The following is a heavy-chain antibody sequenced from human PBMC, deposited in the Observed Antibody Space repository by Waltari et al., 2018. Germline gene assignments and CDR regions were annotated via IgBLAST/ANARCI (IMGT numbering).Heavy chain of an antibody. Sequence: QVQLVQSGAEVKKPGSSVKVSCTASGCTFSSYAIRWVRQAPGQGLEWMGGIIPIFGTANYAQKFQGRVTITADKSTSTAYMELSSLRSEDTAVYYCASPHILTGYDAFDIWGQGTMVTVSS. J-gene: IGHJ3*02. CDR3: ASPHILTGYDAFDI. V-gene: IGHV1-69*14. CDR1: GCTFSSYA. D-gene: IGHD3-9*01. CDR2: IIPIFGTA.